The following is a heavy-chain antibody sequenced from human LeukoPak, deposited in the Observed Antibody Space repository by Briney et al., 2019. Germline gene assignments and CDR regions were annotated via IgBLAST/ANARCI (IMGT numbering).Heavy chain of an antibody. D-gene: IGHD2-21*02. CDR1: GGSISSSY. Sequence: SETLSLTCTVSGGSISSSYWSWIRQPPGKGLEWIVNFYNSVITNYNPSLKSRVTMSLDTSKNQFSLKLNSVTAADTALYYCAKDAVTPIYYYMAVWGKGTTVIVS. J-gene: IGHJ6*03. CDR3: AKDAVTPIYYYMAV. CDR2: FYNSVIT. V-gene: IGHV4-59*01.